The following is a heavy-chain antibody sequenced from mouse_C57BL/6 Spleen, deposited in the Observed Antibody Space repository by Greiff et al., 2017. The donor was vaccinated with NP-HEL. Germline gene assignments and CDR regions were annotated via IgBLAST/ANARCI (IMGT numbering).Heavy chain of an antibody. CDR3: ARRGGNYVCYAMDY. CDR1: GFTFSDYG. Sequence: EVMLVESGGGLVKPGGSLKLSCAASGFTFSDYGMHWVRQAPEKGLEWVAYISSGSSTIYYADTVKGRFTIARDNAKNALFLPMTSLRSEDTALYYWARRGGNYVCYAMDYWGQGTSVTVSS. D-gene: IGHD2-1*01. CDR2: ISSGSSTI. J-gene: IGHJ4*01. V-gene: IGHV5-17*01.